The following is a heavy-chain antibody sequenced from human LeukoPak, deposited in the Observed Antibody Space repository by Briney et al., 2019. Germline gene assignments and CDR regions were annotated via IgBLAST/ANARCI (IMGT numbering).Heavy chain of an antibody. V-gene: IGHV4-34*01. Sequence: SETLSLTCAVYGGSFSGYYWSWIRQPPGKGLEWIGEINHSGSTNYNPSLKSRVTISVDTSKNQFSLKLSSVTAADTAVYYCAASHSSSWPFDYWGQGTLVTVSS. J-gene: IGHJ4*02. D-gene: IGHD6-13*01. CDR2: INHSGST. CDR3: AASHSSSWPFDY. CDR1: GGSFSGYY.